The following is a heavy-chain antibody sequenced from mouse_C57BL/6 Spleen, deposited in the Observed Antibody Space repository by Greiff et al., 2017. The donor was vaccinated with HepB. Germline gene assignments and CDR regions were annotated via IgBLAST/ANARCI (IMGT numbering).Heavy chain of an antibody. CDR2: IYPRDGST. CDR1: GYTFTDHT. Sequence: VQLQQSDAELVKPGASVKISCKVSGYTFTDHTIHWMKQRPEQGLEWIGSIYPRDGSTKYNEKFKGKATLTADKSSSTAYMQLNSLTSEDSAVYFCARPPYYYGRREDWYFDVWGTGTTVTVSS. CDR3: ARPPYYYGRREDWYFDV. J-gene: IGHJ1*03. V-gene: IGHV1-78*01. D-gene: IGHD1-1*01.